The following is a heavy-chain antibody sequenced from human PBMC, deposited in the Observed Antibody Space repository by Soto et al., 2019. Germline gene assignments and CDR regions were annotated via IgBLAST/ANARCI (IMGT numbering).Heavy chain of an antibody. CDR3: AREVERGIWIDY. Sequence: EVQLVESGGGWVQPGGSLRLSCAASGFTFSSYEMNWVRKAPGKGLVWVAYISTSGSTIYYADPLKGRFTISRDNAKNSLNLQIDSLSAEDTAIYYCAREVERGIWIDYWGQGTLLTVSS. CDR1: GFTFSSYE. V-gene: IGHV3-48*03. J-gene: IGHJ4*02. D-gene: IGHD3-16*01. CDR2: ISTSGSTI.